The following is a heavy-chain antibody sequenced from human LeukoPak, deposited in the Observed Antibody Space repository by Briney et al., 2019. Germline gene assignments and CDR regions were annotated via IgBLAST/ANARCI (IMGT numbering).Heavy chain of an antibody. J-gene: IGHJ4*02. CDR1: GYIFRNYG. V-gene: IGHV1-18*01. CDR3: ARIDYSNHHY. Sequence: ASVTVSCKASGYIFRNYGVSWVRQAPGPGLEWMGWISGQNDNTDYAQKFEGRVTITKDTSTSTAYMGLRSLRADDTAVYYCARIDYSNHHYWGQGTLVTVSS. D-gene: IGHD4-4*01. CDR2: ISGQNDNT.